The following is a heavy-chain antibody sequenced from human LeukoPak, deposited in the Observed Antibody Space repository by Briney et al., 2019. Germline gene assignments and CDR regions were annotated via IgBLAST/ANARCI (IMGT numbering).Heavy chain of an antibody. CDR1: GGTFSSYA. D-gene: IGHD5-18*01. V-gene: IGHV1-69*05. Sequence: SVKVSCKASGGTFSSYAISWVRQAPGQGLEWMGGIVPIFGTANYAQKFQGRVTITTDESTSTAYMELSSLRSEDTAVYYCAREQDTAMGPYFDYWGQGTLVTVSS. J-gene: IGHJ4*02. CDR3: AREQDTAMGPYFDY. CDR2: IVPIFGTA.